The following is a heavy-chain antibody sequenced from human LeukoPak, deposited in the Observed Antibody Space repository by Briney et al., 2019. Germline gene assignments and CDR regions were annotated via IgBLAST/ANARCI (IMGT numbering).Heavy chain of an antibody. CDR3: AKCGNSVCHLMDY. V-gene: IGHV3-23*01. CDR1: GFTFSTNA. Sequence: GGSLRLSCADSGFTFSTNAMRWVRQAPGGGLEWVSAISGGSGCTYYSDSVKGRFTISRDNPKSTLYLQMDSLRDEDTAVYYCAKCGNSVCHLMDYWGQGTLVSVSS. CDR2: ISGGSGCT. D-gene: IGHD5/OR15-5a*01. J-gene: IGHJ4*02.